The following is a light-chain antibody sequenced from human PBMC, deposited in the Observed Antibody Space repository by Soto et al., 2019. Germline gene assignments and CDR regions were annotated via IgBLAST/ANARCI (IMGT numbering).Light chain of an antibody. J-gene: IGKJ3*01. Sequence: EIVLTQSPGTLSLSPGERATLSCSASQSVNSNYLAWHQQKPGQAPRLLIYGVSSRATGIPDRFSVSGSGTDLTITISRLETEDFALYSCQQYCNTVVTFGPGIKVDIK. CDR1: QSVNSNY. CDR3: QQYCNTVVT. V-gene: IGKV3-20*01. CDR2: GVS.